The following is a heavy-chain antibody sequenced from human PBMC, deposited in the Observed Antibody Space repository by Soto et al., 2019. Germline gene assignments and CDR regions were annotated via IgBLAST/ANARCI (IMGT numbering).Heavy chain of an antibody. Sequence: QVQLVESGGGVVQPGRSLTLSCAASGFSFSSYAMHWVRQAPGKGLEWVALISYDGSNKYYADSVKGRFTISRDNSKNTLNLQMNSLRGEDKAVYYCARCSGTSCHLGSDYWGQGTLVTVSS. CDR1: GFSFSSYA. J-gene: IGHJ4*02. CDR3: ARCSGTSCHLGSDY. D-gene: IGHD2-2*01. V-gene: IGHV3-30-3*01. CDR2: ISYDGSNK.